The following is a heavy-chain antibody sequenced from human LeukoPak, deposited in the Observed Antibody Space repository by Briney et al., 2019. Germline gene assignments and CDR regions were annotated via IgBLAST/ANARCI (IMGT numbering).Heavy chain of an antibody. V-gene: IGHV4-59*01. CDR3: ARASSTSSIALDY. CDR2: IYYSGST. Sequence: PSETLSLTCTVSGGSISSYYWSWIRQPPGKGLEWIGYIYYSGSTNYNPSLKSRVTISVDTSKNQFSLKLSSVTAADTAVYYCARASSTSSIALDYWGQGTLVTVSS. CDR1: GGSISSYY. D-gene: IGHD2-2*01. J-gene: IGHJ4*02.